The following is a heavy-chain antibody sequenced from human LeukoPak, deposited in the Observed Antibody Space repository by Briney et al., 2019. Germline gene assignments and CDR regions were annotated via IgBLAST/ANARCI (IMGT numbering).Heavy chain of an antibody. J-gene: IGHJ5*02. V-gene: IGHV1-2*02. D-gene: IGHD6-19*01. CDR2: INPNSGGT. CDR3: ARDATHRYNSGWYKGYNWFDP. Sequence: ASVKVSCKASGYTFTGYYMHWVRQAPGQGLEWMGWINPNSGGTNYAQKFQGRVTMTRDTSISTAYMELSRLRSDDTAAYYCARDATHRYNSGWYKGYNWFDPWGQGTLVTVSS. CDR1: GYTFTGYY.